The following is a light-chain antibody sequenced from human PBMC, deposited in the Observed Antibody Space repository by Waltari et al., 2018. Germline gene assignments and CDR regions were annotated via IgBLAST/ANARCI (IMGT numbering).Light chain of an antibody. CDR3: CSYAGSSTVK. J-gene: IGLJ2*01. CDR2: ADS. V-gene: IGLV2-23*01. CDR1: SSYVGSSKL. Sequence: QSALTQPASVSGSPGQSITTSCTVTSSYVGSSKLVSWYQQHPGKAPRLMIYADSNRPSGSSNRFSGSKSGNTASLTISGLQAEDEAAYYCCSYAGSSTVKFGEGTYLTVL.